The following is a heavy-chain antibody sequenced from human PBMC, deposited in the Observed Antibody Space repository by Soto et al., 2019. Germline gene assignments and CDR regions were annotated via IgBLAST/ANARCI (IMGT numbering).Heavy chain of an antibody. Sequence: PSETLFLTCSVSGGSISSGYYYWSWIRQPPGKGLEWIGNIYYSGNTYYNPSLKSRLIISIDTSKNQFSLKVCSVTAADTAVYYCVRSSRYGRDTWAEGNTVTVSS. CDR3: VRSSRYGRDT. CDR2: IYYSGNT. D-gene: IGHD3-16*02. J-gene: IGHJ6*04. CDR1: GGSISSGYYY. V-gene: IGHV4-30-4*01.